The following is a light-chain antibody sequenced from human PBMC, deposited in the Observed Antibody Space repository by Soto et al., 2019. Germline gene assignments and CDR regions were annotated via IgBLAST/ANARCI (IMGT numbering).Light chain of an antibody. CDR1: QAINNY. CDR2: DAS. V-gene: IGKV1-33*01. J-gene: IGKJ3*01. CDR3: QQYDNLFT. Sequence: DIPMTQSPSSLSASVGDRVTITCQASQAINNYLNWYQHKPGKAPKLLIYDASNLETGVPSRFSGSGSGTHFTFTITSLQPEDIATYYCQQYDNLFTFGPGTKVDIK.